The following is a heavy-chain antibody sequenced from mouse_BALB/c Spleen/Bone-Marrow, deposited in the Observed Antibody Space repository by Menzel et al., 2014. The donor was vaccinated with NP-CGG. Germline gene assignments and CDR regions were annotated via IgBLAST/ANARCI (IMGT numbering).Heavy chain of an antibody. D-gene: IGHD1-1*01. CDR1: GYTFTSYY. CDR2: INPSNGGT. Sequence: VQLQQSGAELVKPGASVKLSCKASGYTFTSYYMYWVKQRPGQGLEWIGEINPSNGGTNFNEKFKGKATLTSDKSSSTAYMELSSLTSEDSAVYYCAREVVATDYFDYWGQGTTLTVSS. CDR3: AREVVATDYFDY. V-gene: IGHV1-53*01. J-gene: IGHJ2*01.